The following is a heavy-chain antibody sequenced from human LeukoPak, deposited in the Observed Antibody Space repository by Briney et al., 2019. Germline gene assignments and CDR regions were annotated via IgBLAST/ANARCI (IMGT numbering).Heavy chain of an antibody. D-gene: IGHD3-10*01. CDR3: ARHGGLVRGFSDAFDI. V-gene: IGHV4-59*08. Sequence: KASETLSLTCTVSGGSVSSYYWSWVRQPPGKGLEWIGYIYYSGSTNHNPSLKSRVTISLDTSKNQFSLKLSSVTAADTAVYYCARHGGLVRGFSDAFDIWGQGTTVTVSS. J-gene: IGHJ3*02. CDR1: GGSVSSYY. CDR2: IYYSGST.